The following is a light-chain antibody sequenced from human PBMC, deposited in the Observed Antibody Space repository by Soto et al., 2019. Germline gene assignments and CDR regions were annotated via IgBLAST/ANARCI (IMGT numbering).Light chain of an antibody. V-gene: IGKV3-11*01. Sequence: DIVLTQSPATLSLSPGDRATLSCRASQSVGTSLAWYKQQPGQAPRLLIHDAAYRASGIPERFSGSGSGTAFSLSISSLEPDDFAVYYCQQRYNWPLTFGGGTKVEIK. CDR3: QQRYNWPLT. CDR2: DAA. CDR1: QSVGTS. J-gene: IGKJ4*01.